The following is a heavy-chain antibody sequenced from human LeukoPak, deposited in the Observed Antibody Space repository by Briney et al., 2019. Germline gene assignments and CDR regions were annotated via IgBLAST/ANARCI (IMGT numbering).Heavy chain of an antibody. CDR2: ISSSGSTI. J-gene: IGHJ6*02. CDR1: GFTFSSRE. Sequence: QPGGSLRLSCAASGFTFSSREMNWVRQPPGKGLQWVSYISSSGSTIYYADSVKGRFTISRDNAKNSLYLQMNSLRAEDTAVYYCASIGSLVYYYYGMDLWGQGTTVTVSS. V-gene: IGHV3-48*03. D-gene: IGHD3-10*01. CDR3: ASIGSLVYYYYGMDL.